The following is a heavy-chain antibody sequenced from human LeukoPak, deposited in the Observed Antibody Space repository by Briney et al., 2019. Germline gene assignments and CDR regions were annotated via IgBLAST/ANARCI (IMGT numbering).Heavy chain of an antibody. J-gene: IGHJ6*04. Sequence: PGGSLRLSCAASGFTFSSYSMNWVRQAPGKGLEWVSSISSSSYIYYADSVKGRFTISRDNAKNSLYLQMNSLRAEDTAVYYCAKDRRGYSSGRMDVWGKGTTVTISS. CDR2: ISSSSYI. V-gene: IGHV3-21*04. D-gene: IGHD6-19*01. CDR1: GFTFSSYS. CDR3: AKDRRGYSSGRMDV.